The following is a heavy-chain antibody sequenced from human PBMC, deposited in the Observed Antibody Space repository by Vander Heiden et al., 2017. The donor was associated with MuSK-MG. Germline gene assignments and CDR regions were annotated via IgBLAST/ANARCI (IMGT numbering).Heavy chain of an antibody. CDR1: GYTFTSYD. CDR3: ARGRRATITRWRAFDI. CDR2: MNPNSGNT. Sequence: QVQLVQSGAEVKKPGASVKVSCKASGYTFTSYDINWVRQATGQGREWMGWMNPNSGNTGYAQKFQGRVTMTRNTSISTAYMELSSLRSEDTAVYYCARGRRATITRWRAFDIWGQGTMVTVSS. V-gene: IGHV1-8*01. D-gene: IGHD5-12*01. J-gene: IGHJ3*02.